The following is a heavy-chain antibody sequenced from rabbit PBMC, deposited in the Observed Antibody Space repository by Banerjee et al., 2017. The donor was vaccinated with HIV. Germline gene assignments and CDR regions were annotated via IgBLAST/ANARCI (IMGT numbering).Heavy chain of an antibody. V-gene: IGHV1S40*01. J-gene: IGHJ4*01. CDR1: GFAFSSTYY. CDR3: ARDLAGVIGWNFNL. Sequence: QQLVESGGGLVKPGASLTLPCTASGFAFSSTYYMCWVRQAPGKGLEWIGCTYAGYSGNIYYASWAKGRFTISKPSSTTVTLQMTSLTAADTATYFCARDLAGVIGWNFNLWGQGTLVTVS. D-gene: IGHD4-1*01. CDR2: TYAGYSGNI.